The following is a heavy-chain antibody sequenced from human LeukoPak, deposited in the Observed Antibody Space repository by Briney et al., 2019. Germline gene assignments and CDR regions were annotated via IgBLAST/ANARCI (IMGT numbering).Heavy chain of an antibody. CDR1: GVTFATYG. J-gene: IGHJ6*03. CDR3: AKVLPLTFYYMDV. CDR2: IRFDGADK. V-gene: IGHV3-30*02. D-gene: IGHD4/OR15-4a*01. Sequence: GGSLRLSCVASGVTFATYGLHWVRQAPGKGLEWVAFIRFDGADKYYADSVKGRFTVSRDNSKNTLYLQMNSLRIEDTAMYYCAKVLPLTFYYMDVWGKGTTVTVSS.